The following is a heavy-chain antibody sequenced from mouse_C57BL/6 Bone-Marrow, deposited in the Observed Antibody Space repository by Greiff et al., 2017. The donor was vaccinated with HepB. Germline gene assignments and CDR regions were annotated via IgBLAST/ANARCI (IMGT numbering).Heavy chain of an antibody. CDR1: GYTFTDHT. CDR3: ARQAARYGYFDY. J-gene: IGHJ2*01. D-gene: IGHD6-1*01. CDR2: IYPRDGST. Sequence: QVQLQQSDAELVKPGASVKISCKVSGYTFTDHTIHWMKQRPEQGLEWIGYIYPRDGSTKYNEKFKGKATLTVEKSSSTVYLELSRLTSDDSAVYYCARQAARYGYFDYWGQGTTLTVSS. V-gene: IGHV1-78*01.